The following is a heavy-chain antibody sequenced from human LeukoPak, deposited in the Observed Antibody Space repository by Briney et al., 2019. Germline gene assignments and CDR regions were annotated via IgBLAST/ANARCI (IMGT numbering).Heavy chain of an antibody. Sequence: SETLSLTCTVSGGSISDDYWSWLRQPPGEGLEWIAYIHYSGTTNYNPSLRSRVTISIDTSKKQFSLKVSSVTAADTAVYYCARGAGWYNHWGQGTLVTVSS. CDR2: IHYSGTT. CDR1: GGSISDDY. CDR3: ARGAGWYNH. D-gene: IGHD6-19*01. J-gene: IGHJ5*02. V-gene: IGHV4-59*01.